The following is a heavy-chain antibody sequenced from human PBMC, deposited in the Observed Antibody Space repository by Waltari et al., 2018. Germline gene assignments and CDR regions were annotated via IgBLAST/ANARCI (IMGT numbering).Heavy chain of an antibody. CDR2: ISGSGGST. CDR1: GFTFRSYA. Sequence: EVQLLESGGGLVQPGGSLRLSCAASGFTFRSYAMRWVRQAPGKGLEWVSAISGSGGSTYYADSVKGRFTISRDNSKNTLYLQMNSLRAEDTAVYYCAKGRSGGSYYFDYWGQGTLVTVSS. J-gene: IGHJ4*02. V-gene: IGHV3-23*01. D-gene: IGHD1-26*01. CDR3: AKGRSGGSYYFDY.